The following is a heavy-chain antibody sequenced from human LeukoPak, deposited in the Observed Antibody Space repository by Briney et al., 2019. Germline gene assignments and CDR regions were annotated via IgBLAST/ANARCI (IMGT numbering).Heavy chain of an antibody. CDR2: IYPGDSDT. V-gene: IGHV5-51*01. Sequence: GESLKISCKGSGYSFTSYWIGWVRQMPGKGLEWMGIIYPGDSDTRYSPSFQGQVTISADKSISTAYLQWSSLKASGTAMYYCARHAGTTSYYYGMDVWGQGTTVTVSS. J-gene: IGHJ6*02. CDR1: GYSFTSYW. CDR3: ARHAGTTSYYYGMDV. D-gene: IGHD1-7*01.